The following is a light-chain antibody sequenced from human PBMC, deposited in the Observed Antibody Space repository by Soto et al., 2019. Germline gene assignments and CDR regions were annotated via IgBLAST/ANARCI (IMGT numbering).Light chain of an antibody. CDR1: QNIDTC. CDR3: QHCYSPPWT. CDR2: AAS. J-gene: IGKJ1*01. V-gene: IGKV1-39*01. Sequence: DIQMTQSPSSLSASVGDSVTFTCRASQNIDTCVNWYQQKPGKAPSLLIYAASSLQSGVPSRFSGSGSGTDFTLTISSLQPEDVAIYYCQHCYSPPWTFGQGSKVEIK.